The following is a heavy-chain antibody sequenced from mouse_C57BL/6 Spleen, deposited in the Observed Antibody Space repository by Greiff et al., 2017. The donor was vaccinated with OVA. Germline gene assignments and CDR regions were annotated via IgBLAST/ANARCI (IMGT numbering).Heavy chain of an antibody. CDR2: ISYDGSN. Sequence: EVKVEASGPGLVKPSQSLSLPCSVTGYSITSGYYWNWIRQFPGNKLEWMGYISYDGSNNYNPSLKNRISITRDTSKNQFFLKLNSVTTEDTATYYCAREVGYWGQGTTLTVSS. CDR1: GYSITSGYY. J-gene: IGHJ2*01. D-gene: IGHD1-3*01. V-gene: IGHV3-6*01. CDR3: AREVGY.